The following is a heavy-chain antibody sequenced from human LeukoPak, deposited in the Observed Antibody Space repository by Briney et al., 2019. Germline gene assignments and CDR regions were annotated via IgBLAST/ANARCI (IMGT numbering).Heavy chain of an antibody. CDR3: ARGGGDILTGYPFYFDN. CDR2: INPNSGGS. J-gene: IGHJ4*02. CDR1: GYTFTEYY. D-gene: IGHD3-9*01. V-gene: IGHV1-2*02. Sequence: GASVRVSCKASGYTFTEYYLHWVRQAPGQGLQWMGCINPNSGGSHFAQTFQGRVTLTRDTSISTAYMELSSLRFEDTAVYFCARGGGDILTGYPFYFDNWGQGTLVTVSS.